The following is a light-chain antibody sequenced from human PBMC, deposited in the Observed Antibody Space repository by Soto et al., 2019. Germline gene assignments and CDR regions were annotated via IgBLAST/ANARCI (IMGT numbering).Light chain of an antibody. V-gene: IGKV3-15*01. J-gene: IGKJ1*01. CDR3: QQYDNWPWT. CDR1: QVVSRH. Sequence: VMTQSPATLSLSPGDRATLSCRASQVVSRHVAWYQQRPGQAPRLLIQGASTRATGVPARFSGSQSGTEFTLTFTSLQSEDFAVYYCQQYDNWPWTFGQGTKVEIK. CDR2: GAS.